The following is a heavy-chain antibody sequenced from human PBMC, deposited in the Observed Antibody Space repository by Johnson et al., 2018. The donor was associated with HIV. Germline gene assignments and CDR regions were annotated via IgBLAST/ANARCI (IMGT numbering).Heavy chain of an antibody. J-gene: IGHJ3*02. D-gene: IGHD1-26*01. CDR2: ISYDGSNK. V-gene: IGHV3-30*04. CDR3: ARGEGYSGSYHRRDAFDI. CDR1: GFTFSS. Sequence: QEKLVESGGGVVQPGGSLRLSCAASGFTFSSMHWDRQAPGKGLEWVAVISYDGSNKYYADSVKGRFTISRDNSKNTLYLQMNSLRAEDTAVYYCARGEGYSGSYHRRDAFDIWGQGTMVTVSS.